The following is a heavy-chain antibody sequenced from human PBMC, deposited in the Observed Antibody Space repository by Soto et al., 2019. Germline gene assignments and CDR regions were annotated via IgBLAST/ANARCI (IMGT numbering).Heavy chain of an antibody. CDR1: AGTIKNTNYH. V-gene: IGHV4-39*01. CDR2: LYYRGAT. J-gene: IGHJ4*01. CDR3: LGVMASTLDY. D-gene: IGHD3-16*01. Sequence: PEKLRHTYSVSAGTIKNTNYHWCWIRQPPGKGLEWIGTLYYRGATDYNPSLKTRVTISVDTSKNQLSLNLSSVTAADTAVYYCLGVMASTLDYLG.